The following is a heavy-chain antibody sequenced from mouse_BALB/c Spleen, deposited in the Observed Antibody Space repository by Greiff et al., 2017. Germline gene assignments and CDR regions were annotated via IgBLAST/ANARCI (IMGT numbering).Heavy chain of an antibody. V-gene: IGHV5-4*02. D-gene: IGHD2-4*01. Sequence: EVKVVESGGGLVKPGGSLKLSCAASGFTFSDYYMYWVRQTPEKRLEWVATISDGGSYTYYPDSVKGRFTISRDNAKNNLYLQMSSLKSEDTAMYYCARDYDYDVEAWFACWGQGTLVAVSA. CDR3: ARDYDYDVEAWFAC. CDR2: ISDGGSYT. CDR1: GFTFSDYY. J-gene: IGHJ3*01.